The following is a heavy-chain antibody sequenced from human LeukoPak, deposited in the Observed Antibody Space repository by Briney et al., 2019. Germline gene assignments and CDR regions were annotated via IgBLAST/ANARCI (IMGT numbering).Heavy chain of an antibody. J-gene: IGHJ3*02. D-gene: IGHD3-3*01. CDR1: GGSISSYY. CDR3: AREIYDFWSGSDAFDI. CDR2: IYYSGST. V-gene: IGHV4-59*01. Sequence: PSETLSLTCTVSGGSISSYYWSWIRQPPGKGLEWIGYIYYSGSTNYNPSLKSRVTISVDTSKNQFSLKLSSVTAADTAVYYCAREIYDFWSGSDAFDIWGQGTMVTVSS.